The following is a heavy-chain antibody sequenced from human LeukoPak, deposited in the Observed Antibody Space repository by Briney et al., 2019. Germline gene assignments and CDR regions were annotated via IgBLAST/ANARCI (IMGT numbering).Heavy chain of an antibody. V-gene: IGHV1-18*01. D-gene: IGHD3-22*01. Sequence: GASVKVSCKASGYTFTSYGISWVRQAPGQGLEWMGWIRTYNGNTNYAQKLQGRVTMTTDTSTSTAYMELRSLRSDDTAVYFCARPLINYYDSSGYDSWGQGTLVTVSS. CDR1: GYTFTSYG. J-gene: IGHJ4*02. CDR3: ARPLINYYDSSGYDS. CDR2: IRTYNGNT.